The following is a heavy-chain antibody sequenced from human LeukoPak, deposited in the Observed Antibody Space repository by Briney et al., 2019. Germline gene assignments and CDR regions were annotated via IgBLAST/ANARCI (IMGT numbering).Heavy chain of an antibody. CDR1: GLTFNTYT. Sequence: GGSLRLSCAASGLTFNTYTMHWVRQAPGRGLEWLAVISFDGSTKYYADSVRGRFAISRDNSKNTLLLQMNNLRAEDTALYYCATLVTAVTTTQFDYWGQGALVTVSS. J-gene: IGHJ4*02. V-gene: IGHV3-30*09. CDR3: ATLVTAVTTTQFDY. D-gene: IGHD4-11*01. CDR2: ISFDGSTK.